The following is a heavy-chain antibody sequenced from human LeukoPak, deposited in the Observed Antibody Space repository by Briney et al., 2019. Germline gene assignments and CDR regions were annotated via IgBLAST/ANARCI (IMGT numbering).Heavy chain of an antibody. Sequence: ETLSLTCTVSGGSXXSYYWSWIRQPPGKGLEWIGYIYYSGSTNYNPSLKSRVTISVDTSKNQFSLKLSSVTAADTAVYYCARENYDILTGYYIFDYWGQGTLVTVSS. J-gene: IGHJ4*02. V-gene: IGHV4-59*01. CDR3: ARENYDILTGYYIFDY. CDR1: GGSXXSYY. CDR2: IYYSGST. D-gene: IGHD3-9*01.